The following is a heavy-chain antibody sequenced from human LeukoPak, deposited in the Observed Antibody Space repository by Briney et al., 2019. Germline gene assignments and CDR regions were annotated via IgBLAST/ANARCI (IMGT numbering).Heavy chain of an antibody. J-gene: IGHJ4*02. CDR3: AKDGGLWVSAHWGDS. D-gene: IGHD7-27*01. CDR1: GFTFSSYT. CDR2: ITTSDGNT. Sequence: GGSLRLSCAASGFTFSSYTMSWVRQAPGKGLEWVSTITTSDGNTYYADSVRGRFTVSRDNSKNTLYLQMNSLRAEDTAVYYCAKDGGLWVSAHWGDSWGRGTLVTVSS. V-gene: IGHV3-23*01.